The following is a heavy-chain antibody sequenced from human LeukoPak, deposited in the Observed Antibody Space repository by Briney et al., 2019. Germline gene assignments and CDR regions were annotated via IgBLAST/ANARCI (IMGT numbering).Heavy chain of an antibody. CDR2: IYDGDNT. J-gene: IGHJ4*02. CDR3: AGATRWLAYDY. Sequence: PGGSLRLSCAASGFTVSSYMSWVRQAPGKGLEWVSAIYDGDNTNYADSVKGRFTISRDTSSNTLFLQMNSLRAEDTAVYYCAGATRWLAYDYWGQGTLVTVSS. CDR1: GFTVSSY. D-gene: IGHD6-19*01. V-gene: IGHV3-53*01.